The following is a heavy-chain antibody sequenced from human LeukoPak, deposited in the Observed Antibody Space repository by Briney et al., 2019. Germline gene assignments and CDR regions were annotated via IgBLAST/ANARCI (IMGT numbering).Heavy chain of an antibody. J-gene: IGHJ5*02. CDR3: ARHPHDYRFWFDP. CDR1: GGSVSSSSDY. V-gene: IGHV4-39*01. D-gene: IGHD4-11*01. Sequence: PSETLSLTCTVSGGSVSSSSDYWGWIRQPPGKALAWIGSIYYSGSTYYNPSLKSRVTISVDTSKNQFSLKLSSVTAADTAVYYCARHPHDYRFWFDPWGQGTLVTVSS. CDR2: IYYSGST.